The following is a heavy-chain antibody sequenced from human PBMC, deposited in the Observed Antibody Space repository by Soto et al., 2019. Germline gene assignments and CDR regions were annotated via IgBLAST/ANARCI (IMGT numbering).Heavy chain of an antibody. D-gene: IGHD4-4*01. V-gene: IGHV1-46*01. J-gene: IGHJ4*02. Sequence: QGRVTMTRDTSTTTVYMELSSLKSEDTAVYYCARYDYNGYYFDYWGQGTLVTVSS. CDR3: ARYDYNGYYFDY.